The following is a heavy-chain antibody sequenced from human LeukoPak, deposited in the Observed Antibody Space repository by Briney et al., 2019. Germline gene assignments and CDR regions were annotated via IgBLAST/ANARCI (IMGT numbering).Heavy chain of an antibody. D-gene: IGHD2-21*02. V-gene: IGHV3-23*01. Sequence: GGSLRLSCAASGFTFSSYAMSWVRQAPGKGLEWVSGLSGRGSTTHSADSVKGRFIISRDNSKNTLYLRLNSLRVEDTAVYYCGKGDCYGSYWYFALWGRGTLVTVSS. CDR2: LSGRGSTT. CDR3: GKGDCYGSYWYFAL. J-gene: IGHJ2*01. CDR1: GFTFSSYA.